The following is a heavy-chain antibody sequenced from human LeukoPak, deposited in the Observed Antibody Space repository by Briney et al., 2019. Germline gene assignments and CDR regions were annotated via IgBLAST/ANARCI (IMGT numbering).Heavy chain of an antibody. J-gene: IGHJ4*02. V-gene: IGHV4-59*08. CDR1: GFIVSSNY. CDR2: IYYSGST. Sequence: PGGSLRLSCAASGFIVSSNYMSWIRQPPGKGLEWIGYIYYSGSTNYNPSLKSRVTISVDTSKNQFSLKLSSVTAADTAVYYCASSVAGADWGQGTLVTVSS. D-gene: IGHD6-19*01. CDR3: ASSVAGAD.